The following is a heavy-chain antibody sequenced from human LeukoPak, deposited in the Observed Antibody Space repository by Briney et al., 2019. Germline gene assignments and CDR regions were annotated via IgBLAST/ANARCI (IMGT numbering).Heavy chain of an antibody. Sequence: GGSLRFSCAASGFTFSSYAMTWVRQAPGKGLEWVSDISGSGSNTHYADSVQGRFTISRDNSQNTVYLQMNSLRAEDTAKYYCARSLTMVRAYDYWGQGTLVTVSS. J-gene: IGHJ4*02. CDR2: ISGSGSNT. CDR3: ARSLTMVRAYDY. CDR1: GFTFSSYA. D-gene: IGHD3-10*01. V-gene: IGHV3-23*01.